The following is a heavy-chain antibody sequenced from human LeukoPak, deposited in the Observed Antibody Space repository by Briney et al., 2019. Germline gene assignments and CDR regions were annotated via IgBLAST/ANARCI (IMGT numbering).Heavy chain of an antibody. CDR1: GFSISSNY. D-gene: IGHD3-10*02. V-gene: IGHV3-53*01. CDR3: ARDDYGRADY. Sequence: GESLRLSYVVSGFSISSNYMSWVRQALGKGLEWVSVIYSGGSTYYADSVKGRFTISRDNSKNTLYLQMNSLRAEDTAVYYCARDDYGRADYWGQGTLVTVSS. J-gene: IGHJ4*02. CDR2: IYSGGST.